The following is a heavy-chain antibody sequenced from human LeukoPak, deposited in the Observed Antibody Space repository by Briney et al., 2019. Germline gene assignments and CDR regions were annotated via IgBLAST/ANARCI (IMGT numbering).Heavy chain of an antibody. CDR3: AGSDDFWSGYEYYFDY. D-gene: IGHD3-3*01. CDR2: ISSSSSYI. V-gene: IGHV3-21*04. J-gene: IGHJ4*02. Sequence: GGSLRLSCAASGFTFSSYSMNWVRQAPGKGLEWVSSISSSSSYIYYADSVKGRFTISRDNAKNSLYLQMNSLRAEDAAVYYFAGSDDFWSGYEYYFDYWGQGTLVTVSS. CDR1: GFTFSSYS.